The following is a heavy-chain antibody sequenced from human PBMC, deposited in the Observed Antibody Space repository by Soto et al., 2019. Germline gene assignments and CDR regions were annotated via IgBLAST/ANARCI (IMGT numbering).Heavy chain of an antibody. CDR2: IIPIFGTA. CDR1: GGTFSSYA. D-gene: IGHD1-26*01. Sequence: QVQLVQSGAEVKKPGSSVKVSCKASGGTFSSYAISWVRQAPGQGLEWMGGIIPIFGTANYAQKFQGRVTSTADESTSTAYRELSSLRSEDTAVYYCARDLFGIVGAIPLWGQGALMTVSS. J-gene: IGHJ4*02. CDR3: ARDLFGIVGAIPL. V-gene: IGHV1-69*01.